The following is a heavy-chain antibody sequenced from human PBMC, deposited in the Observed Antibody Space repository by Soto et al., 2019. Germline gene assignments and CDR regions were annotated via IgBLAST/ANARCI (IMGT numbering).Heavy chain of an antibody. CDR3: ARNYGDYAPDD. V-gene: IGHV3-30-3*01. Sequence: ESGGGVVQPGRSLRLSCAASGFTFSSYAMHWVRQAPGKGLEWVAVISYDGSNKYYADSVKGRFTISRDNSKNTLYLQMNSLRAEDTAVYYCARNYGDYAPDDWGQGTLVTVSS. J-gene: IGHJ4*02. CDR2: ISYDGSNK. CDR1: GFTFSSYA. D-gene: IGHD4-17*01.